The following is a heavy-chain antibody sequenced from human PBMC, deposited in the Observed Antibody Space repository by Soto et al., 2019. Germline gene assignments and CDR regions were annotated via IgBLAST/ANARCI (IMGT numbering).Heavy chain of an antibody. Sequence: ASEKVSCKASGYTFTNYGLSWVRQAPGQGLEWMGWISAYNGNTNYAQKLQGRVTMTTDTSTSTAYMELRSLRSDDTAVYYCARELFGIVAVAGDWFDPWGQGTPVTVSP. CDR2: ISAYNGNT. CDR1: GYTFTNYG. V-gene: IGHV1-18*01. J-gene: IGHJ5*02. CDR3: ARELFGIVAVAGDWFDP. D-gene: IGHD6-19*01.